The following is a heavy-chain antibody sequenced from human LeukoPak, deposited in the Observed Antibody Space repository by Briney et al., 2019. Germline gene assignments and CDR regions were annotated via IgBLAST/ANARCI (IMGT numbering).Heavy chain of an antibody. V-gene: IGHV3-23*01. CDR3: AKATGTLGN. D-gene: IGHD1-1*01. J-gene: IGHJ4*02. Sequence: GGSLRLSCAASGFTFSNYAMSWVRQAPGKGVEWVSAISNSDSNTYYADSVKGGLTISRDNSKKTLYLQMNSLTAEDTAIYYCAKATGTLGNWGQGTLVTVSS. CDR2: ISNSDSNT. CDR1: GFTFSNYA.